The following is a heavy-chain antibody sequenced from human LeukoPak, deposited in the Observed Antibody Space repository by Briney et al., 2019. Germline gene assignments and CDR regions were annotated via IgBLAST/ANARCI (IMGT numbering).Heavy chain of an antibody. CDR2: IYYSGST. D-gene: IGHD3-3*01. V-gene: IGHV4-59*01. CDR1: GGSISSYY. J-gene: IGHJ4*02. CDR3: ARSGYLFLESAFDY. Sequence: KPSETLSLTCTVSGGSISSYYWSWIRQPPGKGLEWIGYIYYSGSTNYNPSLKSRVTISVDTSKNQFSLKLSSVTAADTAVYYCARSGYLFLESAFDYWGQGTLVTVSS.